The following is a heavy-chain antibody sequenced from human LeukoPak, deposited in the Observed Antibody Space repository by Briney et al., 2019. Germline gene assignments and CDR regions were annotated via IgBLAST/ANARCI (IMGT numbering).Heavy chain of an antibody. CDR2: INPNSGGT. Sequence: ASVKVSRKASGYTFTGYYMHWVRQAPGQGLEWMGWINPNSGGTNYAQKFQGRVTMTRDTSISTAYMELSRLRSDDTAVYYCARVRSYCSGGSCYWSNYYGMDVWGQGTTVTVSS. J-gene: IGHJ6*02. CDR1: GYTFTGYY. V-gene: IGHV1-2*02. CDR3: ARVRSYCSGGSCYWSNYYGMDV. D-gene: IGHD2-15*01.